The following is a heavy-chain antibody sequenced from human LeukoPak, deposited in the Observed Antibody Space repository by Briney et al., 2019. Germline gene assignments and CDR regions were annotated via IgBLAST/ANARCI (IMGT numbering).Heavy chain of an antibody. CDR2: ISGSGGRT. D-gene: IGHD3-9*01. J-gene: IGHJ4*02. V-gene: IGHV3-23*01. Sequence: GGSLRLSCAASVFTFSSYAMSGVRQVPGKGLGWVSAISGSGGRTYYAYSVKGRFTISRDNSKNTLYLQMNSLRAEDTAVYYCAKRGEDDILTGYSDWGQGTLVTVSS. CDR1: VFTFSSYA. CDR3: AKRGEDDILTGYSD.